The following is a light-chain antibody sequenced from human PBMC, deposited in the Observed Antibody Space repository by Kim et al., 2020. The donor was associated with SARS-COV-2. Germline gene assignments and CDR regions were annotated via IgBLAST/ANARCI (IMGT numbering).Light chain of an antibody. CDR2: DND. CDR1: NSNIGNNY. V-gene: IGLV1-51*01. Sequence: QSVLTQPPSVSAAPGQKVTISCSGSNSNIGNNYVSWYQQLPGTAPKFLIYDNDKRPSGIPDRFSGSKSGTSATLGITGVQTGDEADYYCGTWDSSLSVVLLGGGTRLTVL. CDR3: GTWDSSLSVVL. J-gene: IGLJ2*01.